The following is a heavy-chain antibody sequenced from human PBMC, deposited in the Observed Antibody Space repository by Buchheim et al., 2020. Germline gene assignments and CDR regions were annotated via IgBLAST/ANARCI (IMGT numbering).Heavy chain of an antibody. CDR2: ISSSSSYT. Sequence: QVQLVESGGGLVKPGGSLRLSCAASGFTFSDYYMSWIRQAPGKGLEWVSYISSSSSYTNYADSVTGRLTISRENAKNSMYLKMNSLRAEDTAVYYCARDRIAVAGTTDYWGQGTL. J-gene: IGHJ4*02. CDR3: ARDRIAVAGTTDY. CDR1: GFTFSDYY. D-gene: IGHD6-19*01. V-gene: IGHV3-11*06.